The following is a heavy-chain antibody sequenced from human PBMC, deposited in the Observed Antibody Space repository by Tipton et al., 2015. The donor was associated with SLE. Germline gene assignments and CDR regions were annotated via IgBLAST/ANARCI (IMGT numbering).Heavy chain of an antibody. CDR3: ASYSSSYFDY. CDR2: IYYSGST. D-gene: IGHD6-6*01. V-gene: IGHV4-39*07. Sequence: LRLSCTVSGGSISSSSYYWGWIRQPPGKGLEWIGSIYYSGSTNYNPSLKSRVTISVDTSKNQFSLKLSSVTAADTAVYYCASYSSSYFDYWGQGTLVTVSS. CDR1: GGSISSSSYY. J-gene: IGHJ4*02.